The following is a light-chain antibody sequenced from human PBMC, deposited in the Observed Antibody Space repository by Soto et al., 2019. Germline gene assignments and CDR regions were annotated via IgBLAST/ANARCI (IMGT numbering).Light chain of an antibody. V-gene: IGKV3-15*01. CDR3: QQYTNWPSWT. CDR2: GAS. J-gene: IGKJ1*01. CDR1: QSVGSF. Sequence: EKVMTQSPATLSMSPGERATLSCRASQSVGSFLAWYQQKPGQAPGLLIYGASTRATGIPARFSGSGSGTEFTLTISSLQSEDFAVYYCQQYTNWPSWTFGQGTKVE.